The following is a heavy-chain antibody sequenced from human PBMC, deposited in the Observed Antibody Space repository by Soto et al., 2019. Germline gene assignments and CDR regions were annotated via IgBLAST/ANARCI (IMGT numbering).Heavy chain of an antibody. J-gene: IGHJ3*02. V-gene: IGHV3-30*18. CDR2: ISYDGSNK. CDR3: AKDRSPGHYYDSSRIADAFEI. CDR1: GFTFSSYG. Sequence: GGSLRLSCAASGFTFSSYGMHWVRQAPGKGLEWVAVISYDGSNKYYADSVKGRFTISRDNSKNTLYLQMNSLRAEDTAVYYCAKDRSPGHYYDSSRIADAFEIWGPGTMFTLS. D-gene: IGHD3-22*01.